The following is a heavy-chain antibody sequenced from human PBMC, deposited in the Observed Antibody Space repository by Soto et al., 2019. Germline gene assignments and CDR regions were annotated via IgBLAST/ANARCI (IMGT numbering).Heavy chain of an antibody. V-gene: IGHV3-21*01. CDR3: VRDYVMDV. D-gene: IGHD3-10*02. Sequence: GALRLSCAASGFTFSGDAMNWVRQAPGKGLEWVSSISTTSTYIYYADSVKGRFTISRDNANNSLHLQMNSLRAEDTAVYYCVRDYVMDVWGQGTTVTVSS. CDR2: ISTTSTYI. J-gene: IGHJ6*02. CDR1: GFTFSGDA.